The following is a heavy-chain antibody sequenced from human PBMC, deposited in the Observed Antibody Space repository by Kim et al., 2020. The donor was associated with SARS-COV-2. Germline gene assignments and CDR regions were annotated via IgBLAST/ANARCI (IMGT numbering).Heavy chain of an antibody. CDR3: AREVRGVITNWFDP. V-gene: IGHV5-10-1*01. Sequence: PSFQGHVTISADKSISTAYLQWSSLKASDTAMYYCAREVRGVITNWFDPWGQGTLVTVSS. D-gene: IGHD3-10*01. J-gene: IGHJ5*02.